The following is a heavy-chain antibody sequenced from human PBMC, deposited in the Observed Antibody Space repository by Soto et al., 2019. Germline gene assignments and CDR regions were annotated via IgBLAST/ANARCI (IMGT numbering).Heavy chain of an antibody. CDR2: IYYSGST. J-gene: IGHJ4*02. Sequence: SETLSLTCTVSGGSTSSYYWSWIRQPPGKGLEWIGYIYYSGSTNYNPSLKSRVTISVDTSKNQFSLKLSSVTAADTAVYYCAREQYGSGSYFLDYWGQGTLVTVSS. CDR3: AREQYGSGSYFLDY. CDR1: GGSTSSYY. D-gene: IGHD3-10*01. V-gene: IGHV4-59*01.